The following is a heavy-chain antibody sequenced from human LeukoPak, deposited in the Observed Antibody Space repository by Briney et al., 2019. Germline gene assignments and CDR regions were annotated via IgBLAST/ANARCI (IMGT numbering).Heavy chain of an antibody. D-gene: IGHD2-2*01. CDR2: ISGGGTIT. CDR3: AKELCSSTSCYYYYMDV. J-gene: IGHJ6*03. Sequence: GGSLRLSCAASDFSFTTYAMSWVRQAPGKGLEWVSSISGGGTITYYADSVKGRFIISRDNSKNTLYLQMNSLRAEDTAVYYCAKELCSSTSCYYYYMDVWGKGTTVTISS. V-gene: IGHV3-23*01. CDR1: DFSFTTYA.